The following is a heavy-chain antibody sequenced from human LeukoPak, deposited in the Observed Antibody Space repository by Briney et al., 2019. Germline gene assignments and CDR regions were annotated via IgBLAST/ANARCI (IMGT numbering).Heavy chain of an antibody. CDR3: AGYYCDSSGYR. D-gene: IGHD3-22*01. CDR1: GFTFSSCS. Sequence: GGSLTLSCAASGFTFSSCSMNWVRGAPGKGLEWVSSISSSSSYIYYADSVKGRSTISRDNAKNSLYLQMNSLRAEDTAVYYCAGYYCDSSGYRWGQGTLVAVSS. J-gene: IGHJ4*02. CDR2: ISSSSSYI. V-gene: IGHV3-21*01.